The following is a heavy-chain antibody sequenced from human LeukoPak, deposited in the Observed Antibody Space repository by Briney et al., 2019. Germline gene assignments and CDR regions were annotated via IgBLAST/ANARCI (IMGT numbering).Heavy chain of an antibody. Sequence: PGGSLRLSCAASGFTFSNYWMHWVRQAPGKGLVWVSRINSDGSSTNYADSVKGRFTISRDNAKNSLYLQMNSLRAEDTAVYYCASGSSWYGFDYWGQGTLVTVSS. J-gene: IGHJ4*02. CDR1: GFTFSNYW. CDR3: ASGSSWYGFDY. V-gene: IGHV3-74*01. CDR2: INSDGSST. D-gene: IGHD6-13*01.